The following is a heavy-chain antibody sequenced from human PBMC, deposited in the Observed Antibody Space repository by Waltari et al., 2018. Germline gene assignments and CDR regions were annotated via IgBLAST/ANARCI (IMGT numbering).Heavy chain of an antibody. J-gene: IGHJ1*01. CDR2: IIHKFSMT. D-gene: IGHD3-3*01. CDR1: GGTFSNFA. Sequence: VQLMQSGAEVKKPGSSVKVSCKASGGTFSNFAISWVRQAPGQGLEWMGGIIHKFSMTTYAQQFQGRVTSTADESTSTAYMDLSSLRSEDTAVYYCATAIFGVVYWGQSILVTVSS. V-gene: IGHV1-69*01. CDR3: ATAIFGVVY.